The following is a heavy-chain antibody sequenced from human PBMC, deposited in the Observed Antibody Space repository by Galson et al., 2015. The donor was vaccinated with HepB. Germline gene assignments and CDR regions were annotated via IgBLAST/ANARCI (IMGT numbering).Heavy chain of an antibody. V-gene: IGHV2-70*04. J-gene: IGHJ3*01. CDR1: GISLSTDGMR. Sequence: PALVKPTQTLTLTCTFSGISLSTDGMRVGWIRQPPGKALEWLARLDLDDEKSYRISLKTRLPISKETSKHQVVLKMTKMDPVDTATYYCARIRHWGDAFDVWGQGTVVTVSS. D-gene: IGHD7-27*01. CDR3: ARIRHWGDAFDV. CDR2: LDLDDEK.